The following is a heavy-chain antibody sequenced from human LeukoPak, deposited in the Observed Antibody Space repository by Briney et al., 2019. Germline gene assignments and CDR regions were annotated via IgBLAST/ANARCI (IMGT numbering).Heavy chain of an antibody. Sequence: PSETLSLTCAVSGGSISSGGYSWSWIRQPPGKGLEWIGYIYHSGSTYYNPSLKSRVTISEDTSRNQFFLKLTSLTAADTAVFYCARRGSSSGYYYYMDVWGKGTTVTVSS. CDR1: GGSISSGGYS. V-gene: IGHV4-30-2*01. D-gene: IGHD6-6*01. CDR2: IYHSGST. J-gene: IGHJ6*03. CDR3: ARRGSSSGYYYYMDV.